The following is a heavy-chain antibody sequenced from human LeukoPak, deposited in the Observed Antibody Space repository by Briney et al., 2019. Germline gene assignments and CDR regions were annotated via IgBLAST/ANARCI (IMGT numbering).Heavy chain of an antibody. CDR3: AREGAYDFSTYYGMDV. CDR2: INEDGSEK. CDR1: GFTFSSYW. J-gene: IGHJ6*02. Sequence: PGGSLRLSCAASGFTFSSYWMSWVRQAPGKGLEWVANINEDGSEKYFVDSVKGRFTISRDNAKNTLYLQMNSLRAEDTAVYYCAREGAYDFSTYYGMDVWGQGTTVTVSS. D-gene: IGHD3-3*01. V-gene: IGHV3-7*01.